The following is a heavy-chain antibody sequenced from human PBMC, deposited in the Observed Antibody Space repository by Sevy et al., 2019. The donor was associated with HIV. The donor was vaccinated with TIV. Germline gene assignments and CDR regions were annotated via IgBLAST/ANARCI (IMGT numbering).Heavy chain of an antibody. CDR3: ASDFLTGSDY. V-gene: IGHV3-30*02. CDR1: AFTFSSYG. Sequence: GGSLRLSCAASAFTFSSYGMHWVRQAPGKGLEWVAFIWYDGSDKEHADSVKGRFTISRDNSKNTLYLQMNSLRAEDTAVYYCASDFLTGSDYWGQGTLVTVSS. D-gene: IGHD3-9*01. J-gene: IGHJ4*02. CDR2: IWYDGSDK.